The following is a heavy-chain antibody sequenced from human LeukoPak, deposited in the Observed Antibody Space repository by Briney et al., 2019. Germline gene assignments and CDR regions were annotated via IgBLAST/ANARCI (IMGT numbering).Heavy chain of an antibody. V-gene: IGHV3-23*01. CDR3: ARDPNGDYIGAFDF. J-gene: IGHJ3*01. Sequence: EPGGSLRLSCAASGFTFNNYAVMWVRQAQGQGLEWVSAITGGGRTYYADSVKGRFTISRDNSKNTLYLQMNGLRAEDTARYFCARDPNGDYIGAFDFLGQGTVVTVSS. D-gene: IGHD4-17*01. CDR2: ITGGGRT. CDR1: GFTFNNYA.